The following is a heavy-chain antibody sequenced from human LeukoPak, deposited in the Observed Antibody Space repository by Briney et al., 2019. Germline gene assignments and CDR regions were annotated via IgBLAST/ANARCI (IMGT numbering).Heavy chain of an antibody. CDR1: GGSISSYY. V-gene: IGHV4-59*08. D-gene: IGHD3-9*01. CDR2: IYYSGST. Sequence: PSETLSLTCTVSGGSISSYYWSWIRQPPGKGLEWIGYIYYSGSTNYNPSLKSRVTISVDTSKNQFSLKLSSVTAADTAVYYCASSDYDILTGYYSNGGGFDPWGQGTLVTVSS. CDR3: ASSDYDILTGYYSNGGGFDP. J-gene: IGHJ5*02.